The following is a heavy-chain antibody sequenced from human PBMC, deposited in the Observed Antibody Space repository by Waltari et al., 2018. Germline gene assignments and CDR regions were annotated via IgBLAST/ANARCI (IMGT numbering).Heavy chain of an antibody. J-gene: IGHJ4*02. CDR3: ARVLIRTSGLNFDS. CDR2: IYYSGSS. D-gene: IGHD3-16*01. Sequence: QQESGPSLVKPSETLSLTCTVSYWSISSRSYYWGWIRLAPGKGLEWIGHIYYSGSSYHSPSLKRRSSMSVDSSKNQFSLTLSSVTAADTAVYYCARVLIRTSGLNFDSWGQGSLVTVSS. CDR1: YWSISSRSYY. V-gene: IGHV4-39*07.